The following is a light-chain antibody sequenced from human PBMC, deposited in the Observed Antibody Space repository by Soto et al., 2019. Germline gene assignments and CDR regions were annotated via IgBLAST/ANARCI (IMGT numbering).Light chain of an antibody. CDR2: DAS. CDR1: QGISSY. CDR3: QQYNSYPWT. V-gene: IGKV1-5*01. J-gene: IGKJ1*01. Sequence: DIQMTQSPSTLPASVGDRVTITCRASQGISSYLAWYQQKPGKAPKLLVYDASTLQSGVASRFSGSGSGTEFTLTISSLQPDDFATYYCQQYNSYPWTFGQGTKVDIK.